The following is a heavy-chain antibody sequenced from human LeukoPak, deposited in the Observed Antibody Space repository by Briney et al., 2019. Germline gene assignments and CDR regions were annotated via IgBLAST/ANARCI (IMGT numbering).Heavy chain of an antibody. CDR2: INHSGST. CDR1: GGSFSGYY. D-gene: IGHD6-19*01. J-gene: IGHJ4*02. CDR3: ARNPESGWYPYFDY. Sequence: SETLSLTCAVYGGSFSGYYWSWIRQPPGKGLEWIGEINHSGSTNYNPSLKSRVTISVDTSKNQFSLKLSSVTAADTAVYYCARNPESGWYPYFDYWGQGTLVTVSS. V-gene: IGHV4-34*01.